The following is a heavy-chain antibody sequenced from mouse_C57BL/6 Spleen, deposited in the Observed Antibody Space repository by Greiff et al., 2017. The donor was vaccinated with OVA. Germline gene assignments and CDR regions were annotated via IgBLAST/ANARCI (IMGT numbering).Heavy chain of an antibody. CDR1: GYTFTDYE. Sequence: VQLQQSGAELVRPGASVTLSCKASGYTFTDYEMHWVKQTPVHGLEWIGAIDPETGGTAYNQKFKGKAILTADKSSSTAYMELRSLTSEDSAVYYCTSTGTLYFDVWGTGTTVTVSS. CDR2: IDPETGGT. CDR3: TSTGTLYFDV. J-gene: IGHJ1*03. V-gene: IGHV1-15*01. D-gene: IGHD4-1*01.